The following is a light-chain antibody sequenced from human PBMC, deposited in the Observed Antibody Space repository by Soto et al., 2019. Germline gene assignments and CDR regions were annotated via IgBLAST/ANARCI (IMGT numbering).Light chain of an antibody. Sequence: QSVLTQPPSASGTPGQRVTISCSGSSSNIGSNTVNWHQQLPGTAPKLLIYSNNQRPSGVPDRFSGSKSGTSASLAISGLQSEDEADYYCEAWDDSLNGYVFGTGTKVTVL. CDR2: SNN. J-gene: IGLJ1*01. V-gene: IGLV1-44*01. CDR3: EAWDDSLNGYV. CDR1: SSNIGSNT.